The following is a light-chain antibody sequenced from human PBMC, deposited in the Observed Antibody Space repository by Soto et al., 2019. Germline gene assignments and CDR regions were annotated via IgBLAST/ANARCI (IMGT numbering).Light chain of an antibody. Sequence: EIVFKLSPATVSLSTGERATLSCRASQSISHFLAWYQQRPGQAPRLFIYDASNRATGVPNRFSGSGSETDFTLTISSLEPEDLAVYYCQKRSTWPPITFGQGTKVDIK. CDR2: DAS. CDR3: QKRSTWPPIT. CDR1: QSISHF. J-gene: IGKJ1*01. V-gene: IGKV3-11*01.